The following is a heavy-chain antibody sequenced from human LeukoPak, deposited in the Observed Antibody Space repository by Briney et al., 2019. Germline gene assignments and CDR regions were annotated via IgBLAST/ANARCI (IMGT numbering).Heavy chain of an antibody. CDR2: IYNDGSI. CDR1: GFTFSDFW. Sequence: TGGSLRLSCAASGFTFSDFWMTWVRQAPGKGLEWVSVIYNDGSIFYADSLKGRFTISRDNAKNTVYLQMNSLRIEDTAVYYCARGPWDCWGQGTLVTVSS. J-gene: IGHJ4*02. CDR3: ARGPWDC. V-gene: IGHV3-53*05.